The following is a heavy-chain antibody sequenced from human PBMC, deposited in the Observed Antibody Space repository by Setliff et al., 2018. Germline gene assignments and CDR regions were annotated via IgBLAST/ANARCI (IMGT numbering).Heavy chain of an antibody. CDR3: VRDDVRGYYMDV. J-gene: IGHJ6*03. D-gene: IGHD3-10*02. CDR2: IRDTGTTV. Sequence: GGSLRLSCAASGFIFSTCWMNWVRQAPGKGLEWVSHIRDTGTTVHYADSVKGRFTISRDNAKNSLYLQMNSLRAEDTAVYYCVRDDVRGYYMDVWGKGTTVTVS. V-gene: IGHV3-48*01. CDR1: GFIFSTCW.